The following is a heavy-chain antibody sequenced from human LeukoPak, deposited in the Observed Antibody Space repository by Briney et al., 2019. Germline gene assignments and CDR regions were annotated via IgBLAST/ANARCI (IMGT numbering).Heavy chain of an antibody. D-gene: IGHD1-1*01. CDR3: ASHGNWAFDF. Sequence: GGTLRLSCEASGFTFSNNWMSWVRQAPGKGLEWVATINKVESDNNYMESVKGRLSISRDNPKNALYLQMNGPRAEDTAVYFCASHGNWAFDFWGQGTMVTVSS. J-gene: IGHJ3*01. CDR1: GFTFSNNW. CDR2: INKVESDN. V-gene: IGHV3-7*01.